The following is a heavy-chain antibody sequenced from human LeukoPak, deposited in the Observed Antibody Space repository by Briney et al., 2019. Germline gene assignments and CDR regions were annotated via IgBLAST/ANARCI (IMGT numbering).Heavy chain of an antibody. CDR1: LGSISIYY. CDR2: IYYSGGT. V-gene: IGHV4-59*12. J-gene: IGHJ4*02. D-gene: IGHD6-6*01. Sequence: SETLSLTCTVSLGSISIYYWSWIRQPPGKGLEWVGYIYYSGGTNYNPSLKSRFTISLDTSKNKFSLKLPSATAADTAVYYCARGGSSSPPWVYWGQGTLVTVSS. CDR3: ARGGSSSPPWVY.